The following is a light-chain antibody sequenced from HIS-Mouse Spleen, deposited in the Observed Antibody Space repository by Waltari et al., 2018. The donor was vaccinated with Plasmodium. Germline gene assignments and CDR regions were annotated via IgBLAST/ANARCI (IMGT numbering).Light chain of an antibody. J-gene: IGLJ1*01. CDR1: SSDVGGYNY. Sequence: QSALTQPRSVSGSPGQSVPISCTETSSDVGGYNYVSWYQQHPGKAPKLMIYDVSKRPSGVPDRFSGSKSGNTASLTISGLQAEDEADYYCSSYAGSNNYVFGTGTKVTVL. CDR3: SSYAGSNNYV. V-gene: IGLV2-11*01. CDR2: DVS.